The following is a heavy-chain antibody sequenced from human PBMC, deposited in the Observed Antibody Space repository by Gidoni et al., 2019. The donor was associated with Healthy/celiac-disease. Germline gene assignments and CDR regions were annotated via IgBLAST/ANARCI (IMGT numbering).Heavy chain of an antibody. V-gene: IGHV1-8*01. J-gene: IGHJ5*02. CDR2: MNPNSGNT. CDR3: ARGQETIFGVVPPFDP. Sequence: QVQLVQSGAEVKKPGASVKVSCKASGYTVTSYDINWVRQATGQGLEGMGWMNPNSGNTGYAKKFKGRVTMTRNTSISTAYMELSSLRSEDTAVYYCARGQETIFGVVPPFDPWGQGTLVTVSS. CDR1: GYTVTSYD. D-gene: IGHD3-3*01.